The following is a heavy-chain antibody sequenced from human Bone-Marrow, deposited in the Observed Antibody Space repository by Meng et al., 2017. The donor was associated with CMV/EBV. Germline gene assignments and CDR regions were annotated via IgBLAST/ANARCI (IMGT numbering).Heavy chain of an antibody. CDR3: ARDSTNRYNWNPGPTYYYYYGMDV. CDR2: INHSGST. J-gene: IGHJ6*02. Sequence: SETLSLTCAVYGGSFSGYYWSWIRQPPGKGLEWIGEINHSGSTNYNPSLKSRVTISVDTSKNQFSLKLSSVTAADTAVYYCARDSTNRYNWNPGPTYYYYYGMDVWGQGTTVTVSS. D-gene: IGHD1-20*01. V-gene: IGHV4-34*01. CDR1: GGSFSGYY.